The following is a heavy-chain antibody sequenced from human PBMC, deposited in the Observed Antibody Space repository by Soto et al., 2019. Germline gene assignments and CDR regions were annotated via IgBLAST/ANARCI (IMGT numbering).Heavy chain of an antibody. CDR2: IYYSGGT. D-gene: IGHD3-9*01. CDR3: ARVDILTGYYPDY. Sequence: SETLSLTCTVSGGSISSYYWSWIRQPPGKGLEWIGYIYYSGGTNYNPSLKSRVTISVDTSKNQFSLKLSSVTAADTAVYYCARVDILTGYYPDYSGQGTLVTVSS. CDR1: GGSISSYY. J-gene: IGHJ4*02. V-gene: IGHV4-59*01.